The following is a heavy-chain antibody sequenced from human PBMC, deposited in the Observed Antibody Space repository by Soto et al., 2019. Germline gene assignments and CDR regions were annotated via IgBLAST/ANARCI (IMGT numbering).Heavy chain of an antibody. CDR2: IYYSGST. Sequence: QVQLQESGPGLVKPSQTLSLTCTVSGGSISSGGYYWSWIRQHPGKGLEWIGYIYYSGSTYYNPSLKSXXTXSXDTSKNQFSLKLSSVTAADTAVYYCAREGGYSGPHYWGQGTLVTVSS. J-gene: IGHJ4*02. D-gene: IGHD1-26*01. V-gene: IGHV4-31*03. CDR1: GGSISSGGYY. CDR3: AREGGYSGPHY.